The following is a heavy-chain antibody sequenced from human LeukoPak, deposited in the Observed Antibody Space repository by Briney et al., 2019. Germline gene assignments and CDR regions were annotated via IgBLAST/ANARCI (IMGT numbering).Heavy chain of an antibody. CDR2: ISYDGSNK. CDR1: GFTFSSYG. J-gene: IGHJ4*02. V-gene: IGHV3-30*18. Sequence: PGGSLRLSCAASGFTFSSYGMHWVRQAPGKGLEWVAVISYDGSNKYYADSVKGRFTISRDNSKNTLYLQMNSLRAEDTAVYYCAKEFASGYQDYWGQGTLVTVSS. D-gene: IGHD3-3*01. CDR3: AKEFASGYQDY.